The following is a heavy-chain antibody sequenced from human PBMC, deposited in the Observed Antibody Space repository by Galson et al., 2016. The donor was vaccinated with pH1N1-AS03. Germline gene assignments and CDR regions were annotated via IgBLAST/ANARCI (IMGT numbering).Heavy chain of an antibody. V-gene: IGHV3-30*04. Sequence: SLRLSCAVSGFHLNDYAMHWVRQAPGKGLEWMAAVSNDGNNKWYADSVKGRFTISRDNSKNTLYLQVNSVRAEDTAVYYCARVRSEWLGVNSSWYGIDSWGQGTLVTVSS. CDR2: VSNDGNNK. D-gene: IGHD2-2*01. CDR3: ARVRSEWLGVNSSWYGIDS. J-gene: IGHJ4*02. CDR1: GFHLNDYA.